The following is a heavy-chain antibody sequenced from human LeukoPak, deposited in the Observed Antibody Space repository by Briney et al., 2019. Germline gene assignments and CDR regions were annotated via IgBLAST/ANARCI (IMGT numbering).Heavy chain of an antibody. J-gene: IGHJ4*02. D-gene: IGHD6-13*01. V-gene: IGHV1-2*02. Sequence: GVSVKVSCKASGYTFTGYYLHWVRQAPGQGLEWMGWINPNSGGTNYAQKFQGGVTMTRDTSISTAYMELSRLRSDDTAFYYCARSTHCSSSYYDYWGQGTLVTVSS. CDR3: ARSTHCSSSYYDY. CDR1: GYTFTGYY. CDR2: INPNSGGT.